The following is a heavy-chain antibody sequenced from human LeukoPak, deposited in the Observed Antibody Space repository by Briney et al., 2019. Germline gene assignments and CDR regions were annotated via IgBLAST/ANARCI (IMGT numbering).Heavy chain of an antibody. Sequence: GGSLRLSCEASGFTFSNHAMHWVRQAPGKGPEWVSAISGGGLDTYYADSVKGRFTISRDNAKNTLYLQMNSLRAEDTAVYYCARDLGDYVFDYWGQGTLVTVSS. CDR1: GFTFSNHA. V-gene: IGHV3-23*01. D-gene: IGHD4-17*01. J-gene: IGHJ4*02. CDR3: ARDLGDYVFDY. CDR2: ISGGGLDT.